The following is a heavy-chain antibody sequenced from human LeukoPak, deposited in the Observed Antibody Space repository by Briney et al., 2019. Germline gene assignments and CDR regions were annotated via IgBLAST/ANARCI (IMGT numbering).Heavy chain of an antibody. Sequence: PGGSLRLSCAASGFTFSDYTMTWVRQAPGKGLEWVSCISTSSSYIYYADSLQGRFTASRDNIENSLFLQMNSLIAEDTAVYYCARVSISGGGVDYWGQGTLVTVPS. CDR1: GFTFSDYT. J-gene: IGHJ4*02. CDR2: ISTSSSYI. CDR3: ARVSISGGGVDY. D-gene: IGHD3-16*01. V-gene: IGHV3-21*01.